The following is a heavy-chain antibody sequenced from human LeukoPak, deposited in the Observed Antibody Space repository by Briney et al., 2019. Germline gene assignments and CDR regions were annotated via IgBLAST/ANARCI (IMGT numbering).Heavy chain of an antibody. CDR3: ARSITAKTNWFDP. D-gene: IGHD1-20*01. V-gene: IGHV3-7*05. J-gene: IGHJ5*02. CDR1: GFTVNTYW. Sequence: GSPRTSCAGSGFTVNTYWMSLGPPAPGERVGGVANINQAGSEKYYVDSVKGRFTISRDNAKNSLSLQMNSLRAEDTAVYYCARSITAKTNWFDPWGQGTLVTVSS. CDR2: INQAGSEK.